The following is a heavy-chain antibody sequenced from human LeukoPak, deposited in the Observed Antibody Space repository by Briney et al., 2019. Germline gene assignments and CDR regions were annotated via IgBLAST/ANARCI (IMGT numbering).Heavy chain of an antibody. CDR3: ARDHHSSGWYYFDY. D-gene: IGHD6-19*01. V-gene: IGHV3-30*04. CDR1: GFTFSNYA. CDR2: ISYDGSNK. Sequence: GGSLRLSCAASGFTFSNYAMHWVCQAPGKGLEWVAVISYDGSNKDYADSVKGRFTISRDNSKTTLYLQTNSLRVEDTAVYYCARDHHSSGWYYFDYWGQGTLVTVSS. J-gene: IGHJ4*02.